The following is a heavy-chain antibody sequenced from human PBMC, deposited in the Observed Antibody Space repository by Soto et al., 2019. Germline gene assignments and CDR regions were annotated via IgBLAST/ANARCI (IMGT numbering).Heavy chain of an antibody. J-gene: IGHJ5*02. V-gene: IGHV3-48*02. CDR2: ISSSSSTI. D-gene: IGHD3-10*01. Sequence: GGSLRLSCAASGFTFSSYSMNWVRQAPGKGLEWVSYISSSSSTIYYADSVKGRFTISRDNAKNSLYLQMNSLRDEDTAVYYCARALIRVSGRINWFDPWGQGTLVTVSS. CDR1: GFTFSSYS. CDR3: ARALIRVSGRINWFDP.